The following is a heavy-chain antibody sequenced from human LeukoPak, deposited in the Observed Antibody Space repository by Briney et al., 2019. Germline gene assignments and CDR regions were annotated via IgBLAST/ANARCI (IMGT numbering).Heavy chain of an antibody. D-gene: IGHD1-7*01. J-gene: IGHJ3*02. Sequence: SETLSLTCAVYGGSFSGYYWSWIRQPPGKGLEWIGEINHSGSTNYNPSLKSRVTISVDTSKNQFSLKLSSVTAADTAVYYCARVPITGTKDAFDIWGQGTMVTVSS. CDR2: INHSGST. V-gene: IGHV4-34*01. CDR3: ARVPITGTKDAFDI. CDR1: GGSFSGYY.